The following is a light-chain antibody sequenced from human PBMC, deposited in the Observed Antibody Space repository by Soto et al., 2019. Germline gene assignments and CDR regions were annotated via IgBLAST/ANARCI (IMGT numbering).Light chain of an antibody. V-gene: IGLV2-14*01. CDR2: GVT. CDR1: STDVGGYNA. CDR3: NSFRVSHLYV. J-gene: IGLJ1*01. Sequence: QSALSQPASVSWSPGQTITISCTGTSTDVGGYNAVSWYQHHPGKAPKLIIYGVTHRPSGVSDRFSASKSGNTASLTISGLQAEDEADYYCNSFRVSHLYVFGTGTKVTVL.